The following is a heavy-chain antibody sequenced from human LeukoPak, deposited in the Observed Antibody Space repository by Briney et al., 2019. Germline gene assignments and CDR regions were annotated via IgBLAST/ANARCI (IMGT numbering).Heavy chain of an antibody. CDR2: INHSGST. D-gene: IGHD3-22*01. J-gene: IGHJ4*02. V-gene: IGHV4-34*01. CDR3: ASARDYDSSGYYG. CDR1: GGSLSGYY. Sequence: PSETLSLTCAVYGGSLSGYYWSWIRQPPGKGLEWIGEINHSGSTNYNPSLKSRVTISVDTSKNQFSLKLGSVTAADTAVYYCASARDYDSSGYYGWGQGTLVTVSS.